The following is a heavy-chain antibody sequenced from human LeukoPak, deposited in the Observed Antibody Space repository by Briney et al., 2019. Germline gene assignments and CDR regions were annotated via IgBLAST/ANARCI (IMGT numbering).Heavy chain of an antibody. CDR3: ASQSSGRHTIFGVPDAFDI. V-gene: IGHV4-4*09. J-gene: IGHJ3*02. CDR1: GGSISSYY. Sequence: SETLSLTCTVSGGSISSYYWSWIRQPPGKGLEWIGYIYTSGSTNYNPSLKSRVTISVDTSKNQFSLKLSSVTAADTAVYYCASQSSGRHTIFGVPDAFDIWGQGTMVTVSS. D-gene: IGHD3-3*01. CDR2: IYTSGST.